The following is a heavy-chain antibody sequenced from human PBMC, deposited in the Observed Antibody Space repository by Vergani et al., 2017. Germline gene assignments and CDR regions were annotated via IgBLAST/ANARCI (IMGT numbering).Heavy chain of an antibody. V-gene: IGHV1-69*01. J-gene: IGHJ6*02. CDR1: GGTFSSYA. CDR3: ARGMGDGNNVPYYYGMDF. Sequence: QVLLVQSGAEVQKPGSSVKVSCKASGGTFSSYAISWVRQAPGQGLEWMGGIIPIFGTANYAQKFQGRVTFTADESTSTAYMELSSLRSEDTAVYYCARGMGDGNNVPYYYGMDFWGQGTTVTVSS. CDR2: IIPIFGTA. D-gene: IGHD5-24*01.